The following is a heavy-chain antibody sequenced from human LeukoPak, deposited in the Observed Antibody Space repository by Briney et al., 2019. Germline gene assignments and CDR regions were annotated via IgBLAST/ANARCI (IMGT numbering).Heavy chain of an antibody. D-gene: IGHD3-16*01. CDR3: ARNRPGREAFLGEHSVWFDP. CDR1: GFTFSSYA. J-gene: IGHJ5*02. V-gene: IGHV3-30-3*01. CDR2: ISYDGSNK. Sequence: PGGSLRLSCAASGFTFSSYAMHWVRQAPGKGLEWVAVISYDGSNKYYADSVKGRFTISRDNSKNTLYLQMNSLRAEDTAVYYCARNRPGREAFLGEHSVWFDPWGQGTLVTVSS.